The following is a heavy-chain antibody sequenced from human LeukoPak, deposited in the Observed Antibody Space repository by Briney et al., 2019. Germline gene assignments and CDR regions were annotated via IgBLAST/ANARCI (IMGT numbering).Heavy chain of an antibody. CDR3: ARVGTNLDDAFDI. Sequence: PSETLSLTCTVSGGSISSYYWSWIRQPPGKGLEWIGYIYYSGSTNYNPSLKSRVTISVDTSKNQFSLKLSSVTAADTAVYYCARVGTNLDDAFDIWGQGTMVTVSS. J-gene: IGHJ3*02. CDR1: GGSISSYY. CDR2: IYYSGST. D-gene: IGHD1-1*01. V-gene: IGHV4-59*01.